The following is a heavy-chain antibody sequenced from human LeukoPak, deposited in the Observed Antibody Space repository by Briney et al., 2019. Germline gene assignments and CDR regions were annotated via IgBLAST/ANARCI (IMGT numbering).Heavy chain of an antibody. CDR1: GFTFSNYW. CDR3: ARDKNSLAAY. D-gene: IGHD6-19*01. J-gene: IGHJ4*02. Sequence: GGSLRLSCAASGFTFSNYWMNWVRQAPGKGLEWVACIKQGGSDIYYVDSVRGRFTVSRDNAKSSLYPQMNSLRAEDTAMYYCARDKNSLAAYWGQGTLVTVSS. V-gene: IGHV3-7*01. CDR2: IKQGGSDI.